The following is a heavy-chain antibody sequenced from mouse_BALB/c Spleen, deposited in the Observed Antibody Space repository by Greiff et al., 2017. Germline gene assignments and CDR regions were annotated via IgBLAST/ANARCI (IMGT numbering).Heavy chain of an antibody. CDR1: GFTFSDYY. V-gene: IGHV5-4*02. D-gene: IGHD1-1*01. J-gene: IGHJ4*01. CDR3: ARVSSSYYYAMDY. CDR2: ISDGGSYT. Sequence: EVMLVESGGGLVKPGGSLKLSCAASGFTFSDYYMYWVRQTPEKRLEWVATISDGGSYTYYPDSVKGRFTISRDNAKNNLYLQMSSLKSEDTAMYYCARVSSSYYYAMDYWGQGTSVTVTS.